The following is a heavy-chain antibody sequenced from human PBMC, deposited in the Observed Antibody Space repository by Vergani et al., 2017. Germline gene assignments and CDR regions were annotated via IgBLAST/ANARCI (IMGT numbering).Heavy chain of an antibody. V-gene: IGHV3-15*05. CDR1: GFTFSNAW. CDR2: IKSKTDGGTT. D-gene: IGHD3-10*01. Sequence: EVQLVESGGGLVKPGGSLRLSCAASGFTFSNAWMSWVRQAPGKGLEWVGRIKSKTDGGTTDYAAPVKGRFTISRDDSKNTLYLQMNSLRAEDTAVYYCAREGALWFGELLYAFDIWGQGTMVTVSS. J-gene: IGHJ3*02. CDR3: AREGALWFGELLYAFDI.